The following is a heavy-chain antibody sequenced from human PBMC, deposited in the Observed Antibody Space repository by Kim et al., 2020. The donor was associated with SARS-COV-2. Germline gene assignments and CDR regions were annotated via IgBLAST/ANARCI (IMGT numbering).Heavy chain of an antibody. D-gene: IGHD3-16*01. J-gene: IGHJ6*02. V-gene: IGHV1-24*01. Sequence: QRFQGRVTMTEDTSTDTAYMELSSLRSEDTAVYYCAKAWTFGGVVYGMDVWGQGTTVTVSS. CDR3: AKAWTFGGVVYGMDV.